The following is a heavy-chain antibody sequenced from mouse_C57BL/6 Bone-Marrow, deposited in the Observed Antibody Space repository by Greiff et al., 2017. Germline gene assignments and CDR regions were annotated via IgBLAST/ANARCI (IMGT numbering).Heavy chain of an antibody. Sequence: VQLMESGGDLVKPGGSLKLSCAASGFTFSSYGMSWVRQTPDKRLEWVATISSGGSYTYYPDTVKGRFTISRDNAKNTLYLQMSSLKSEDTAMYYCASHGFYVVNFDFGCRGPALTVS. CDR1: GFTFSSYG. J-gene: IGHJ2*01. V-gene: IGHV5-6*01. D-gene: IGHD2-3*01. CDR3: ASHGFYVVNFDF. CDR2: ISSGGSYT.